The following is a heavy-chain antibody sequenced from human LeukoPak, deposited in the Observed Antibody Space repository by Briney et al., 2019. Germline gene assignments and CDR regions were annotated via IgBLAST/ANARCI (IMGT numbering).Heavy chain of an antibody. CDR2: IHRDGRTA. Sequence: GGSLRLSCAASGGNFADFDMHWVRQTPGKGLEWVSLIHRDGRTAYYADSVKGRFTISRDNSRTSLYLQMNGLRTEDTALYHCAKTRRSGTEYGDFDHWGQGTQVTVSS. V-gene: IGHV3-43*02. CDR1: GGNFADFD. CDR3: AKTRRSGTEYGDFDH. D-gene: IGHD1-26*01. J-gene: IGHJ4*02.